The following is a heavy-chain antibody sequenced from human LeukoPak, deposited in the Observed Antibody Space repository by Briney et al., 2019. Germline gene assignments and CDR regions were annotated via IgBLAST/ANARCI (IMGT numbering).Heavy chain of an antibody. V-gene: IGHV3-23*01. D-gene: IGHD3-22*01. Sequence: PGGSLRLSCAASGFTFSSYAMSWVRQAPGKGLEWVSAISGSGGSTYYADSVKGRFTISRDNSKNTLYLQMNSLRAEDTAVYYCAKAARGLKYYYDSSGYYGYWGQGTLVTVSS. J-gene: IGHJ4*02. CDR3: AKAARGLKYYYDSSGYYGY. CDR2: ISGSGGST. CDR1: GFTFSSYA.